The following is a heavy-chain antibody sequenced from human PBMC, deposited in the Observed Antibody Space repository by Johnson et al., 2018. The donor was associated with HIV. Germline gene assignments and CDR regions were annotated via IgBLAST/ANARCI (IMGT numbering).Heavy chain of an antibody. J-gene: IGHJ3*02. D-gene: IGHD2-15*01. V-gene: IGHV3-66*02. CDR1: GFTVSSNY. Sequence: EVQLVESGGGLVQPGGSLRLSCAASGFTVSSNYMSWVRQAPGKGLEWVSVIYSGGSTYYADSVKGRFTISRDNSKNTVYLETNSLRPEDTAVYYCAKWKYCSGDNCYSEFGVFDDAFDIWGQGTMVTVSS. CDR3: AKWKYCSGDNCYSEFGVFDDAFDI. CDR2: IYSGGST.